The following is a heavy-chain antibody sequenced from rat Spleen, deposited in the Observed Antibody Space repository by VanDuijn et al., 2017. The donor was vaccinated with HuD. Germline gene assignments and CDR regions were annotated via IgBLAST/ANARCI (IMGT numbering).Heavy chain of an antibody. Sequence: EVQLVESGGGLVQPGRSLKLSCAASGFTFTDYYMAWIRQAPGKGLEWVASITDGGGNTFYPDSVRGRFTISRDIAKATLYLQMDSLRSEDTATYYCARRGYSGDYFDYWGQGVMVTVSS. J-gene: IGHJ2*01. CDR3: ARRGYSGDYFDY. D-gene: IGHD1-1*01. CDR2: ITDGGGNT. V-gene: IGHV5-25*01. CDR1: GFTFTDYY.